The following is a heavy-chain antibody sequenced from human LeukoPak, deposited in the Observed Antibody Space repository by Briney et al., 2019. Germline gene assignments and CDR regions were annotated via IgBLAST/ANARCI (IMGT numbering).Heavy chain of an antibody. J-gene: IGHJ4*02. CDR2: IYYSGST. CDR1: GGSLTSYY. Sequence: SEALSLTLTVSGGSLTSYYWSWIRQPPGKGLEWIGYIYYSGSTNYNPSLKSRVTISVDTSKNQFSLKLSSVTAADTAVYYCARVHLSSGWYGGSGYYFDYWGQGTLVTVSS. D-gene: IGHD6-19*01. CDR3: ARVHLSSGWYGGSGYYFDY. V-gene: IGHV4-59*01.